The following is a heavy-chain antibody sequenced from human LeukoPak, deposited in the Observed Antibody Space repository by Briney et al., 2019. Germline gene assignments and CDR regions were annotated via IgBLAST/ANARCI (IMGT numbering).Heavy chain of an antibody. D-gene: IGHD5-18*01. J-gene: IGHJ4*02. CDR3: ARMIDYNYGYAFDY. V-gene: IGHV3-48*02. CDR2: MSTSGSI. CDR1: GFTLSIYT. Sequence: GSLRLSCAASGFTLSIYTMNLVRQAPGKGLEWVSYMSTSGSISYADSVKGRFTISRDNAKNSLYLQMNSLRDEDTAVYYCARMIDYNYGYAFDYWGQGTLVTVSS.